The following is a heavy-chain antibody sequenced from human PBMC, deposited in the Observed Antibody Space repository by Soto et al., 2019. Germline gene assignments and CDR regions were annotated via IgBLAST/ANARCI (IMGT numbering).Heavy chain of an antibody. CDR1: GGSISSYY. CDR2: IYYNGNT. V-gene: IGHV4-59*01. Sequence: SETLSLTCTVSGGSISSYYWSWIRQPPGKGLEWIGYIYYNGNTNYSPSLKSRVTISVDTSKKQFSLNLTSVTAADTAIYYCARGYCSSTSCYEFDHWGPGALVTVSS. J-gene: IGHJ4*02. CDR3: ARGYCSSTSCYEFDH. D-gene: IGHD2-2*01.